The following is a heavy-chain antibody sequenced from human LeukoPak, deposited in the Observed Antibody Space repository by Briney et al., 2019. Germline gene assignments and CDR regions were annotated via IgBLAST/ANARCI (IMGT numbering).Heavy chain of an antibody. CDR1: GFTFNSYS. D-gene: IGHD5-12*01. CDR2: ISSSSTYI. V-gene: IGHV3-21*01. Sequence: GGSLRLSCAASGFTFNSYSMNWVRQAPGKGLEWVSSISSSSTYIYYADSMKGRFTISRDNAKNSLYLQMNSLRAEDTAVYYCAREDIGAFDIWGQGTMVTVSS. CDR3: AREDIGAFDI. J-gene: IGHJ3*02.